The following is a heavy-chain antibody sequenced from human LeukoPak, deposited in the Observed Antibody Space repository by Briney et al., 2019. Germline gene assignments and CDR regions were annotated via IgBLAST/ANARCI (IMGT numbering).Heavy chain of an antibody. CDR3: ARGTAMDWYYFDY. CDR2: IIPIFGTA. J-gene: IGHJ4*02. CDR1: GGTFSSYA. D-gene: IGHD5-18*01. V-gene: IGHV1-69*06. Sequence: EASVKVSCKASGGTFSSYAISWVRQAPGQGLEWMGGIIPIFGTANYAQKFQGRVTITADKSTSTAYMELSSLRSEDTAVYYCARGTAMDWYYFDYWGQGTLVTVSS.